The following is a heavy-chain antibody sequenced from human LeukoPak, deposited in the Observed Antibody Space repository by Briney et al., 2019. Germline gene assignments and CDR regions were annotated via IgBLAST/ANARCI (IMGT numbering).Heavy chain of an antibody. D-gene: IGHD5-12*01. V-gene: IGHV3-33*01. CDR2: IWFDGSNK. CDR3: ARDQSGYDFGFDY. J-gene: IGHJ4*02. CDR1: GFTFSTYA. Sequence: GGSLRLSCAASGFTFSTYAMHWVRQAPGKGLEWVAVIWFDGSNKYYADSVKGRFTISRDNSKNTLYLRMNSLRAEDTAVYYCARDQSGYDFGFDYWGQGALVTVSS.